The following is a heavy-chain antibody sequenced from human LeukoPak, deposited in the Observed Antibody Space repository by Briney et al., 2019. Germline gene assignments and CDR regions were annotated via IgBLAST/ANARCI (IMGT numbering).Heavy chain of an antibody. D-gene: IGHD2-2*01. V-gene: IGHV1-24*01. CDR2: FDPEDGET. CDR1: GYTLTELS. Sequence: ASVKVSCKVSGYTLTELSMHWVRQAPGKGLEWMGGFDPEDGETIYAQKFQGRVTMTRDTSTSTVYMELSSLRSEDTAVYYCAGRYCSSTSCHEYYYYGMDVWGQGTTVTVSS. J-gene: IGHJ6*02. CDR3: AGRYCSSTSCHEYYYYGMDV.